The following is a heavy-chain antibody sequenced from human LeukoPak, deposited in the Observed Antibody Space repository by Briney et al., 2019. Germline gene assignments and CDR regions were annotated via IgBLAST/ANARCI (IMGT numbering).Heavy chain of an antibody. D-gene: IGHD1-1*01. J-gene: IGHJ4*02. V-gene: IGHV1-18*01. CDR3: ARDSTGTDNFDY. CDR2: ISAYNGNT. CDR1: GYTFTSYG. Sequence: ASVKVSCKASGYTFTSYGISWVRQAPGQGLEWMGWISAYNGNTNYAQKLQGRVTMTTDTSTSTVYMELRSLRSDDTAVYYCARDSTGTDNFDYWGQGTLVTVSS.